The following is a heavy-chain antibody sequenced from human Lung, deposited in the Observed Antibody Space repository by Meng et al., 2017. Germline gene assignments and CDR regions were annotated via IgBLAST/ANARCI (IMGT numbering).Heavy chain of an antibody. Sequence: QGQLQQGGAGLLKPSETLALTCGVSCGSFSDYYWSLIRQPPGKGLEWIGEINHSGSTNYNPSLESRATISVDTSQNNLSLKLSSVTAADSAVYYCARGPTTMAHDFDYWGQGTLVTVSS. CDR3: ARGPTTMAHDFDY. CDR1: CGSFSDYY. J-gene: IGHJ4*02. CDR2: INHSGST. V-gene: IGHV4-34*01. D-gene: IGHD4-11*01.